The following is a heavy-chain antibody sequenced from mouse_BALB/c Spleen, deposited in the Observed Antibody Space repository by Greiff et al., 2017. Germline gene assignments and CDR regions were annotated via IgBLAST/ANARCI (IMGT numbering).Heavy chain of an antibody. J-gene: IGHJ3*01. CDR3: AREAYGSLAY. CDR1: GYSITSGYY. V-gene: IGHV3-6*02. CDR2: ISYDGSN. Sequence: ESGPGLVKPSQSLSLTCSVTGYSITSGYYWNWIRQFPGNKLEWMGYISYDGSNNYNPSLKNRISITRDTSKNQFFLKLNSVTTEDTATYYCAREAYGSLAYWGQGTLVTVSA. D-gene: IGHD1-2*01.